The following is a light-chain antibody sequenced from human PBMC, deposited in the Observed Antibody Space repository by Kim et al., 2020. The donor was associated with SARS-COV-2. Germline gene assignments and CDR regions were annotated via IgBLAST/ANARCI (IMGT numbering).Light chain of an antibody. V-gene: IGLV1-40*01. CDR1: SYNIGAGYD. CDR3: QSYDSSLSGYV. J-gene: IGLJ1*01. CDR2: GNS. Sequence: RVTLSCTGSSYNIGAGYDVHWYQQLPGTAPKLLIYGNSNRPSGVPDRFSGSKSGTSASLAITGLQAEDEADYYCQSYDSSLSGYVFGTGTKVTVL.